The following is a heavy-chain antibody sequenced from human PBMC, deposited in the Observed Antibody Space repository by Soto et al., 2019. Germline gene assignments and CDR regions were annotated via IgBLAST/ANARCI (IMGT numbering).Heavy chain of an antibody. CDR2: IWYDGSNK. CDR1: GFTFSSYG. CDR3: ARDSRGSYSFDY. D-gene: IGHD1-26*01. V-gene: IGHV3-33*01. Sequence: QVLLVESGGGVVQPGRSLRLSCAASGFTFSSYGMHWVRQAPGKGLEWVAVIWYDGSNKYYADSVKGRFTISRDNSKNTLYLQMNSLRAEDTAVYYCARDSRGSYSFDYWGQGTLVTVSS. J-gene: IGHJ4*02.